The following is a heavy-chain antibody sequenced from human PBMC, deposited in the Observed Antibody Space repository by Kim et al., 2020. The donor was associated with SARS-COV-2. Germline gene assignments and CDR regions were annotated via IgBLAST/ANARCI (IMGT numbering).Heavy chain of an antibody. D-gene: IGHD3-16*02. V-gene: IGHV4-4*07. CDR2: YTRGRT. CDR3: ASALGH. Sequence: YTRGRTNYTPSRQSRVTRSVDMSKNQFSLKLSSVTAADTAVYYCASALGHWGQGTLVTVSS. J-gene: IGHJ4*02.